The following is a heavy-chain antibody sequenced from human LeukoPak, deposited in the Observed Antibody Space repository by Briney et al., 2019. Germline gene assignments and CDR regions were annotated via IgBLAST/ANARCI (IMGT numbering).Heavy chain of an antibody. D-gene: IGHD6-13*01. CDR1: GGSISSYY. V-gene: IGHV4-39*01. CDR2: FYYSGST. J-gene: IGHJ4*02. CDR3: ARRNRAAAGVDY. Sequence: SETLSLTCTVSGGSISSYYWDWIRQPPGKGLDWIGGFYYSGSTYYNPSLKSRVTISVDTSKNQFSLKLSSVTAADTAVYYCARRNRAAAGVDYWGQGTLVTVSS.